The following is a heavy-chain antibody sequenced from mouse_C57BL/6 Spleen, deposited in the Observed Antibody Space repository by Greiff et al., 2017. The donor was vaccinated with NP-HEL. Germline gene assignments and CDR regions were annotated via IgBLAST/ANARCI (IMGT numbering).Heavy chain of an antibody. V-gene: IGHV1-69*01. Sequence: QVQLQQPGAELVMPGASVKLSCKASGYTFTSYWMHWVKQRPGQGLEWIGEIDPSDSYTNYNQKFKGKSTLTVDKSSSTAYMQLGSLTSEDSAVYYCARRTTVVADWYFDVWGTGTTVTVSS. CDR2: IDPSDSYT. J-gene: IGHJ1*03. D-gene: IGHD1-1*01. CDR3: ARRTTVVADWYFDV. CDR1: GYTFTSYW.